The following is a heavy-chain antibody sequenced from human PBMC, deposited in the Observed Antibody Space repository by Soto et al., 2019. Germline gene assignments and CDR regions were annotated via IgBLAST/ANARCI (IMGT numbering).Heavy chain of an antibody. CDR3: AWNLKNCISTSCYSDFDY. V-gene: IGHV4-59*01. Sequence: SETLSLTYTFSGGSISSYYWSWLRQPPRKGLEWIGYIYYSGSTNYNHSLKSRVTISVDTSKNQFSLKLSSVTAADTAVYYCAWNLKNCISTSCYSDFDYWGQGTLVTVSS. CDR2: IYYSGST. D-gene: IGHD2-2*02. J-gene: IGHJ4*02. CDR1: GGSISSYY.